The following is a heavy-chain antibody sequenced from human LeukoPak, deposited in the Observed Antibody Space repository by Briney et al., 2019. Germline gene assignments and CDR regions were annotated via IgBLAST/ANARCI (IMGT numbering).Heavy chain of an antibody. CDR1: GYTFTSYG. CDR2: ISAYNGNT. V-gene: IGHV1-18*01. CDR3: ARVEFTIVGATSWFDP. J-gene: IGHJ5*02. Sequence: ASVKVSCKASGYTFTSYGISWVRQAPGQGLEWMGWISAYNGNTNYAQKLQGRVTMTTDTSTSTAYMELRSLRSDDTAVYYCARVEFTIVGATSWFDPWGQGTLVTVSS. D-gene: IGHD1-26*01.